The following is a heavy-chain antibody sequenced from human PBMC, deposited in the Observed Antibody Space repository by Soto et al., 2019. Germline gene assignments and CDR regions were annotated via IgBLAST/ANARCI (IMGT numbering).Heavy chain of an antibody. Sequence: PGGSLRLSCSASGFIFSESTIYWVRQVPGKGLEAISAVSTSGRSTYYADSVKDRFNISRDNSKNTLFLQMGSLRPEDTAIYYCVKQAHGLDGVAFDYWGQGTQVTVSS. CDR2: VSTSGRST. CDR3: VKQAHGLDGVAFDY. J-gene: IGHJ4*02. CDR1: GFIFSEST. V-gene: IGHV3-64D*06. D-gene: IGHD2-15*01.